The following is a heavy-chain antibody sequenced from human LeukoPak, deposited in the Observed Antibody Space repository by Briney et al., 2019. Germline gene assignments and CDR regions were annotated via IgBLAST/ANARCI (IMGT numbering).Heavy chain of an antibody. V-gene: IGHV3-30*01. CDR1: GFTFSSYA. CDR2: ISYDGSNK. D-gene: IGHD3-10*01. CDR3: PKVTRRLLWFGELHN. Sequence: GGSLRLSCAASGFTFSSYAMHWVRQAPGKGLEWVAVISYDGSNKYYADSVKGRFTISRDNAKNSLYLQMNSLRAEDTALYYCPKVTRRLLWFGELHNWGQGTLVTVSS. J-gene: IGHJ4*02.